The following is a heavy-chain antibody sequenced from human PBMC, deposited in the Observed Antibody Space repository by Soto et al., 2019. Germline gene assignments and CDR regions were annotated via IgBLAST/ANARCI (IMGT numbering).Heavy chain of an antibody. V-gene: IGHV3-74*01. Sequence: GGSMRLSCAASGFTFSSYWMHWVRQAPGKGLVWVSRINSDGSSTSYADSVKGRFTISRDNAKNTLYLQMNSLRAEDTAVYYCARAPYYDFWSGSYYSDYWGQGTLVTYPQ. CDR3: ARAPYYDFWSGSYYSDY. D-gene: IGHD3-3*01. J-gene: IGHJ4*02. CDR2: INSDGSST. CDR1: GFTFSSYW.